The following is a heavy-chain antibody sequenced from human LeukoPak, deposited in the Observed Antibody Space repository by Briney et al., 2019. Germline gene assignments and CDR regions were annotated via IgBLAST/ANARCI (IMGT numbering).Heavy chain of an antibody. D-gene: IGHD3-22*01. CDR2: IRYDGSNK. CDR3: AKDPASYYYDSSGYYYGG. CDR1: GFTFSSYG. Sequence: PGGSLRLSCAASGFTFSSYGMHWVRQAPGKGLEWVAFIRYDGSNKYYADSVKGRFTISRDNSKNTLYLQMSSLRAEDTAVYYCAKDPASYYYDSSGYYYGGWGQGTLVTVSS. V-gene: IGHV3-30*02. J-gene: IGHJ4*02.